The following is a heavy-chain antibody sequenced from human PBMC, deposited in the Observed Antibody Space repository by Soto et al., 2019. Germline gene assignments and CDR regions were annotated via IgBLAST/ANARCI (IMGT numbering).Heavy chain of an antibody. V-gene: IGHV5-51*01. J-gene: IGHJ6*02. CDR2: IYPGDSDT. CDR1: GYNFNTYW. D-gene: IGHD3-9*01. CDR3: AGGGGGTYDWYYYYGVDV. Sequence: GESLKISCKGSGYNFNTYWIVWVRQMPGQGLEWMGIIYPGDSDTTYSPSFQGQVTISADKSISTAYLQWSSLKASDTAMYYCAGGGGGTYDWYYYYGVDVWGQGTKVTVSS.